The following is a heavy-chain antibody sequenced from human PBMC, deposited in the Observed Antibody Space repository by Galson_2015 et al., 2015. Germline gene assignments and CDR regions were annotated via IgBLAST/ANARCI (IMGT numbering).Heavy chain of an antibody. CDR1: GFTFSSYW. Sequence: SLRLSCAVSGFTFSSYWMHWVRQAPGKGLVWVSRINSDGSDTTYADSVKGRFTISRDNAKNTLFLQMNGLRAEDMAVYYCARVRQTDGLLDYWGQGTLVTVSS. CDR3: ARVRQTDGLLDY. D-gene: IGHD2-15*01. CDR2: INSDGSDT. V-gene: IGHV3-74*01. J-gene: IGHJ4*02.